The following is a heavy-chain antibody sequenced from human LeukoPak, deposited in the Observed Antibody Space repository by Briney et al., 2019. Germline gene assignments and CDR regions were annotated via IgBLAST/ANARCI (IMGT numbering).Heavy chain of an antibody. Sequence: SETLSLTCAVSGGSISSTTSYWGWIRQPPGKGLEWLGEIVHSGNTKYNPSLKSRVTISVDTSKNQFSLNLTSVTAADTAVYYCARFGSSTWYKGAFDIWGQGTMVTVAS. V-gene: IGHV4-39*07. D-gene: IGHD1-1*01. J-gene: IGHJ3*02. CDR3: ARFGSSTWYKGAFDI. CDR1: GGSISSTTSY. CDR2: IVHSGNT.